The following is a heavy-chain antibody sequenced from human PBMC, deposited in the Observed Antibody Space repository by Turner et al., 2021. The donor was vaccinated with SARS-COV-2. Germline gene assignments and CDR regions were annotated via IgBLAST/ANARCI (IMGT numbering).Heavy chain of an antibody. J-gene: IGHJ6*02. V-gene: IGHV1-24*01. D-gene: IGHD3-9*01. CDR3: ATGGWAQRCVDWLEGMDV. Sequence: QVQLVQSGAEVKKPGASVTVSCEVSGYTLTELSLHWVRQAPGKGLEWMGGWDPEECETINEQNDKSRVTKTEDTSTDTANMGLSSLRYEETAVYYCATGGWAQRCVDWLEGMDVWGQGTTVTVSS. CDR1: GYTLTELS. CDR2: WDPEECET.